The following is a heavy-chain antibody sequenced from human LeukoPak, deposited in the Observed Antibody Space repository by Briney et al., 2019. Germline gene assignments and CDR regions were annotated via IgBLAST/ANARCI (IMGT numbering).Heavy chain of an antibody. CDR2: ISTGSSAI. CDR3: ARAYCSSTSCFE. CDR1: GFTFSSYG. V-gene: IGHV3-48*01. J-gene: IGHJ1*01. D-gene: IGHD2-2*01. Sequence: GGSLRLSCAASGFTFSSYGMNWVRQAPGKGLEGVSYISTGSSAIYYADSVGGRFTISRDNAKNSLYLQMDSLRAEDTAVYYCARAYCSSTSCFEWGQGTLVTVSS.